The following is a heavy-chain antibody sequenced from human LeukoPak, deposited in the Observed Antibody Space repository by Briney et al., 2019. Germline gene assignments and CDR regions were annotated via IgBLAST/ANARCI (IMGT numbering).Heavy chain of an antibody. CDR2: ISAYNGNT. Sequence: GASVKVSCKASGYTFTSYGISWVRQAPGQGLEWMGWISAYNGNTNYAQKLQGRVTMTTDTSTSTAYMELRSLRSDDTAVYYCARRRGELLAYYYMDVWGKGTTVTISS. D-gene: IGHD1-26*01. V-gene: IGHV1-18*01. J-gene: IGHJ6*03. CDR3: ARRRGELLAYYYMDV. CDR1: GYTFTSYG.